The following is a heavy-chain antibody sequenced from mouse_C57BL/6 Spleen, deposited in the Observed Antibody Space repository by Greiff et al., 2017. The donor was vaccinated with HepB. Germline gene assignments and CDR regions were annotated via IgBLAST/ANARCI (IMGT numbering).Heavy chain of an antibody. Sequence: EVQLQQSGPELVKPGASVKISCKASGYTFTDYYMNWVKQSHGKSLEWIGDINPNNGGTSYNQKFKGKATLTVDKSSSTAYMELRSLTSEDSAVYYCARWYSLYAMDYWGQGTSVTVSS. J-gene: IGHJ4*01. CDR2: INPNNGGT. V-gene: IGHV1-26*01. CDR3: ARWYSLYAMDY. CDR1: GYTFTDYY. D-gene: IGHD2-1*01.